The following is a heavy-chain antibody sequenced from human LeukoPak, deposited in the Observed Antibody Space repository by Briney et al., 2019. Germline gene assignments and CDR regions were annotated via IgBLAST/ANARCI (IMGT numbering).Heavy chain of an antibody. J-gene: IGHJ4*02. CDR3: ARGLAGTFSFDY. Sequence: PGGSLRLSCATSGFTVSSNYMNWVRQAPGKGLEWVSVIYSGGSTYYEDSVKGRFTISRDNSKNTLYFQMSSLRAEDTAVYYCARGLAGTFSFDYWGQGVLVTVSS. V-gene: IGHV3-66*02. CDR1: GFTVSSNY. CDR2: IYSGGST. D-gene: IGHD6-13*01.